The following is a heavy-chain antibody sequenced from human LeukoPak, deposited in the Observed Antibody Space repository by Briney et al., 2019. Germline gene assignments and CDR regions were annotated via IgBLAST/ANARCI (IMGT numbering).Heavy chain of an antibody. J-gene: IGHJ4*02. CDR3: ASIKQLVVGGGFDY. CDR2: IIPIFGTA. CDR1: GGTFSSYA. D-gene: IGHD6-13*01. Sequence: GASVKVSCKASGGTFSSYAISWVRQAPGQGLEWMGGIIPIFGTANYAQKFQGRVTITTVESTSTAYMELSSLRSEDTAVYYCASIKQLVVGGGFDYWGQGTLVTVSS. V-gene: IGHV1-69*05.